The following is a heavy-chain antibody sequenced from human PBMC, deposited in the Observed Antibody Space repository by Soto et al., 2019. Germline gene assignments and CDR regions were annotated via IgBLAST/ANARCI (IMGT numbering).Heavy chain of an antibody. CDR3: AKLLLSRVDFDP. V-gene: IGHV5-51*01. D-gene: IGHD3-16*02. CDR1: GYRFTNYW. Sequence: PGESLKISCKGSGYRFTNYWIAWVRQMPGKGLEWMGIIYPGDSDTRYSPSFQGQVTISADKSINTAYLQWSGLMASDTAMYYCAKLLLSRVDFDPWGQGTLVTVSS. J-gene: IGHJ5*02. CDR2: IYPGDSDT.